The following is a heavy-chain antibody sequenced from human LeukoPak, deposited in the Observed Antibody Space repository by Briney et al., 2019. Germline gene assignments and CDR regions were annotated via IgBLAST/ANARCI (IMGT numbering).Heavy chain of an antibody. CDR3: ARGGYRLSGYFYYMDV. CDR2: INTNTGNP. D-gene: IGHD5-12*01. V-gene: IGHV7-4-1*02. CDR1: GYTFTSYA. J-gene: IGHJ6*03. Sequence: GASVKVSCKASGYTFTSYAMNWVRQAPGQGLEWMGWINTNTGNPTYAQGFTGRFVFSLDTSVSTAYLQISSLKAEDTAVYYCARGGYRLSGYFYYMDVWGKGTTVTVSS.